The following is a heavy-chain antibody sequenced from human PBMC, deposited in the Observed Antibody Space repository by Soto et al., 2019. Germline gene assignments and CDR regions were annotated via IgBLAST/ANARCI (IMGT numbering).Heavy chain of an antibody. CDR2: ISSAGNSK. CDR3: ARSLAVAGTGGMDV. CDR1: GFTFSTYA. Sequence: GGSLRLSCAASGFTFSTYAMHWVRQAPGKGLEWVAVISSAGNSKYYADSVQGRFTISRDNSKNTLFLQMNSLSTEDTSLYYCARSLAVAGTGGMDVWGQGTTVTVSS. J-gene: IGHJ6*02. V-gene: IGHV3-30-3*01. D-gene: IGHD6-19*01.